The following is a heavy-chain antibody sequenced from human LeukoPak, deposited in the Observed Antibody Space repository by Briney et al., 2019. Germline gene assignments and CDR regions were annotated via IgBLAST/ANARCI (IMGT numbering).Heavy chain of an antibody. V-gene: IGHV4-61*02. CDR2: IDASGNS. J-gene: IGHJ6*03. Sequence: PSETLSLTCTVSGDSISSGTYYWSWIRQPAGKGLEWIGRIDASGNSNYNPSLRSRLTMSVDTSKNQFSLNLRFVTAADTAVFYCARGFEYSTSSRLGYYYFYMDVWGIGTTVTVSS. CDR3: ARGFEYSTSSRLGYYYFYMDV. D-gene: IGHD6-6*01. CDR1: GDSISSGTYY.